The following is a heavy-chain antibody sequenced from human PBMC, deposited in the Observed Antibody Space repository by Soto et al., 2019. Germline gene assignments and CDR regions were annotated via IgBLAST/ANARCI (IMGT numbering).Heavy chain of an antibody. CDR3: ARDKITGLFDY. D-gene: IGHD2-8*02. J-gene: IGHJ4*02. CDR1: GGSFSGYY. V-gene: IGHV4-34*01. CDR2: INHSGST. Sequence: QVQLQQWGAGLLKPSETLSLTCAVYGGSFSGYYWNWIRQPPGTGLEWMGEINHSGSTNYNPSLKSRVTISVDTSKNQFSLKLTSVTAADTAVYYCARDKITGLFDYWGQGTLVTVSS.